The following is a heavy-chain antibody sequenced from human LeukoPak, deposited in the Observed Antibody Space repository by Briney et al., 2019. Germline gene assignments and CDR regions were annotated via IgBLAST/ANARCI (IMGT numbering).Heavy chain of an antibody. V-gene: IGHV3-7*05. Sequence: GGSLRLSCAVSGVTFSRSWMSCVRQAPGKGLEWVANISPGGSEKNYVDSVKGRFTISRDNAKNSLYLQMNSLRVEDTAMYYCVGSGYWGQGTLVTVSS. CDR1: GVTFSRSW. CDR3: VGSGY. J-gene: IGHJ4*02. D-gene: IGHD2-15*01. CDR2: ISPGGSEK.